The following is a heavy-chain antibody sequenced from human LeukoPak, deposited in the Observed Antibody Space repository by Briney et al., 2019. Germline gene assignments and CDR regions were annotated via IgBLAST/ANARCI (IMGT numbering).Heavy chain of an antibody. Sequence: PGGSLRLSCAASGFTFSSYWMHWVRQAPGKGLVWVSRINSDGSSTSYADSVKGRFTISRDNAKNTLYLQMNSLRAEDTAVYYCAKDSDYGSGIDEYVQHWGQGTLVTVSS. J-gene: IGHJ1*01. CDR2: INSDGSST. V-gene: IGHV3-74*01. CDR3: AKDSDYGSGIDEYVQH. CDR1: GFTFSSYW. D-gene: IGHD3-10*01.